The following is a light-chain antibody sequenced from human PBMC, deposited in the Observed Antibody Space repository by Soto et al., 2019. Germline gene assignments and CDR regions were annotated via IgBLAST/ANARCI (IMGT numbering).Light chain of an antibody. Sequence: QSALTQPASVSGSPGQSITISCTGTSSDVGGYNYVSWYQQHPGKAPRLMIYDVSHRPSGVSNRFSGSKSGNTASLTISGLQAEDEADYYCCSYASSSTVVFGGGTKVTVL. CDR2: DVS. CDR1: SSDVGGYNY. CDR3: CSYASSSTVV. V-gene: IGLV2-14*01. J-gene: IGLJ2*01.